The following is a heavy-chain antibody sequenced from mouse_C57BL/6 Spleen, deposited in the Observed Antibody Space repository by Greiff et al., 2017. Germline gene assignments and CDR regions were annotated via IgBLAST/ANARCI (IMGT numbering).Heavy chain of an antibody. CDR2: IYPGDGDT. V-gene: IGHV1-82*01. CDR3: ATPTARYAMDY. D-gene: IGHD3-2*01. CDR1: GYAFSSSW. Sequence: QVQLQQSGPELVKPGASVKISCKASGYAFSSSWMNWVKQRPGKGLEWIGRIYPGDGDTNYNGKFKGKATLTADKSSSTAYMQLRSLTSEDSAVYFCATPTARYAMDYWGQGTSVTVSS. J-gene: IGHJ4*01.